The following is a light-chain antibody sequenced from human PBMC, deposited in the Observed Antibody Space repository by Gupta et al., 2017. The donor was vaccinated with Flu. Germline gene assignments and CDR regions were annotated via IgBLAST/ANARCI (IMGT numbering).Light chain of an antibody. CDR3: QQYGSSPLYS. CDR1: QSVSSGY. Sequence: EIDLTQSSGTLSLSPGERATLSCRVSQSVSSGYLAWYQQKPGQAPRLLIYGASSRATGIPDRCSGSGSGTEFTLTISRLEPEDFAVYYCQQYGSSPLYSFGQGTKLEIK. CDR2: GAS. V-gene: IGKV3-20*01. J-gene: IGKJ2*03.